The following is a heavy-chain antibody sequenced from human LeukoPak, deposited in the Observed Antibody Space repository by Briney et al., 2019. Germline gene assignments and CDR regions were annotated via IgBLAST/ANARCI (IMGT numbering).Heavy chain of an antibody. CDR1: GYSFTSYW. V-gene: IGHV5-51*01. CDR3: ARHRAGYGDYKSGLDY. D-gene: IGHD4-17*01. CDR2: IYPGDSDT. Sequence: EESLKISFKGSGYSFTSYWIGWVRQMPGKGLEWMGIIYPGDSDTRYSPSFQGQVTISADKSISTAYLQWSSLKASDTAMYYCARHRAGYGDYKSGLDYWGQGTLVTVSS. J-gene: IGHJ4*02.